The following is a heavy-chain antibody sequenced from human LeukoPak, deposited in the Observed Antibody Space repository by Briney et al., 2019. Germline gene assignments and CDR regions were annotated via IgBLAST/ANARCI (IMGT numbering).Heavy chain of an antibody. V-gene: IGHV1-3*01. J-gene: IGHJ6*02. CDR1: GYTFTSYA. CDR2: INAGNGNT. CDR3: AREHESYYYYGMDV. Sequence: ASVKVSCKASGYTFTSYAMHWVRQAPGQRLEWMGWINAGNGNTKYSQKFQGRVTITRDTSASTAYMELSSLRSEDTAVYYCAREHESYYYYGMDVWGQGTTVTVSS.